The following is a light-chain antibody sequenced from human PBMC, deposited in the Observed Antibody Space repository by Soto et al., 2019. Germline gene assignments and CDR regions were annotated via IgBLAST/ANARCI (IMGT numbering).Light chain of an antibody. CDR2: GAS. Sequence: EIVLTQSPGTLSLSPGERATLSCRASQSVSSSFLAWYQQKPGQAPRLLIFGASRRATGIPERFSGSGSRTDFTLPIRRLELEVFAVYYCKKNGSSPDPSGQGTRRKIK. CDR1: QSVSSSF. V-gene: IGKV3-20*01. J-gene: IGKJ5*01. CDR3: KKNGSSPDP.